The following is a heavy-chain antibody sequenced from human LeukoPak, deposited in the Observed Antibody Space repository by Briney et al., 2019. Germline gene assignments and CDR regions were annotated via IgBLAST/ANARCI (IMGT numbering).Heavy chain of an antibody. D-gene: IGHD6-13*01. V-gene: IGHV3-53*05. CDR3: ARGQQSFDY. Sequence: PGGSLRLSCAASGFTVSSSFISWVRQAPGKGLEWVSVIYSGGTTYYADSVKGRFTISRDNAKNSLYLQMNSLRAEDTAVYYCARGQQSFDYWGQGSLVTVSS. CDR1: GFTVSSSF. CDR2: IYSGGTT. J-gene: IGHJ4*02.